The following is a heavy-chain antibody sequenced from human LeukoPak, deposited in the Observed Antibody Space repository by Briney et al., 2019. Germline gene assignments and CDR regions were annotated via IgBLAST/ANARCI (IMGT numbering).Heavy chain of an antibody. D-gene: IGHD4-17*01. CDR1: GFTFSSYS. CDR3: ASRTVTTYCGMDV. J-gene: IGHJ6*02. Sequence: AGGSLRLSCAASGFTFSSYSMNWVRQAPGKGLEWVSSISSSSSYIYYADSVKGRFTISRDNAKNSLYLQMNGLRAEDTAVYYCASRTVTTYCGMDVWGQGTTVTVSS. CDR2: ISSSSSYI. V-gene: IGHV3-21*01.